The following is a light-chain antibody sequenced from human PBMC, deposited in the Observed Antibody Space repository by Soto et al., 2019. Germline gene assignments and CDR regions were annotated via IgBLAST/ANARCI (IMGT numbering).Light chain of an antibody. CDR1: SGSVSSSHH. CDR3: VLYMGRDTPYV. CDR2: DTN. V-gene: IGLV8-61*01. Sequence: QTVVTQEPSFSVSPGETVTLTCGLSSGSVSSSHHPSWYQQTPGQSPRTLIHDTNRRSSGVPDRFPGSILGNKAALTITGAQAGDESEYFCVLYMGRDTPYVFGSGTKVTVL. J-gene: IGLJ1*01.